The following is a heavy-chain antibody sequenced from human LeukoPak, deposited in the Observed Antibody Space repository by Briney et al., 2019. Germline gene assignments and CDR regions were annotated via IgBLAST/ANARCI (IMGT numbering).Heavy chain of an antibody. D-gene: IGHD2-15*01. CDR1: GFTFSSYA. CDR3: AKARRSRSGHENWFDP. J-gene: IGHJ5*02. Sequence: GGPLRLSCAASGFTFSSYAMRWVRQAPGKGLEWVSAISGSGGSTYYADSVKGRFTISRDNSKNTLYLQMNSPRAEDTAVYYCAKARRSRSGHENWFDPWGQGTLVTVSS. CDR2: ISGSGGST. V-gene: IGHV3-23*01.